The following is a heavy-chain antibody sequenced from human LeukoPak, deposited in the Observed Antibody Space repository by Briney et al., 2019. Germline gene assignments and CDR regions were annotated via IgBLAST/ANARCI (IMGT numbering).Heavy chain of an antibody. Sequence: SETLSLTCTVSGGSISSYYWSWIRQPPGKGLEWIGYIYYSGSTYYNPSLKSRVTISVDTSKNQLSLKLSSVTAADTAVYYCARVRAYCSSTSCYGPNWFDPWGQGTLVTVSS. V-gene: IGHV4-59*08. CDR1: GGSISSYY. CDR3: ARVRAYCSSTSCYGPNWFDP. D-gene: IGHD2-2*01. J-gene: IGHJ5*02. CDR2: IYYSGST.